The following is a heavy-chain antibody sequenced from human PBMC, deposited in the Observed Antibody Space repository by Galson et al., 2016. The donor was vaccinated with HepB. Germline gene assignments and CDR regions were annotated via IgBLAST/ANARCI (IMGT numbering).Heavy chain of an antibody. CDR3: TTADVGGVYDYGRY. CDR1: GFAFNYAW. V-gene: IGHV3-15*07. CDR2: IKTNSAGGTA. D-gene: IGHD5/OR15-5a*01. J-gene: IGHJ4*02. Sequence: SLRLSCAASGFAFNYAWMNWVRQAPGKGLEWVGRIKTNSAGGTADYAAPVKGRFTISRDDSRSTLYLQMNGLKTDDTAVYYCTTADVGGVYDYGRYWGQGTLVTVSS.